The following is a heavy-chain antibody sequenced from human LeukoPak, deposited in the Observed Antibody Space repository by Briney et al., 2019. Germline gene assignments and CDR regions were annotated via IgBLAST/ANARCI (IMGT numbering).Heavy chain of an antibody. CDR2: ISYDGSNK. J-gene: IGHJ6*02. Sequence: QPGGSLRLSCAASGFTFSSYGMHWVRQAPGKGLEWVAVISYDGSNKYYADSVKGRFTISRDNSKNTLYLQMNSLRAEDTAVYYCAKSNGDYYDSSGKYYYYGMDVWGQGTTVTVSS. CDR3: AKSNGDYYDSSGKYYYYGMDV. D-gene: IGHD3-22*01. CDR1: GFTFSSYG. V-gene: IGHV3-30*18.